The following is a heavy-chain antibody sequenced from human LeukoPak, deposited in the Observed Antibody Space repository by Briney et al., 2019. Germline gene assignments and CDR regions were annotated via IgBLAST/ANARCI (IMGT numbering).Heavy chain of an antibody. CDR1: GYSFTSYW. D-gene: IGHD3-16*01. J-gene: IGHJ4*02. CDR3: ARANYDYVWGTHPPDY. Sequence: GESLKISRKGSGYSFTSYWIGWVRQMPGKGLEWMGIIYPGDSDTRYSPSFQGQVTISADKSISTAYLQWSSLKASDTAMYYCARANYDYVWGTHPPDYWGQGTLVTVSS. V-gene: IGHV5-51*01. CDR2: IYPGDSDT.